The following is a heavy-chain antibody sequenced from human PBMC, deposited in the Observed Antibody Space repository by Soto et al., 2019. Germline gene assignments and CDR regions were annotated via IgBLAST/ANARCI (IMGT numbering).Heavy chain of an antibody. CDR2: IYPGDSDS. CDR1: GITFTRSG. V-gene: IGHV5-51*01. J-gene: IGHJ4*02. Sequence: GESLSISCKASGITFTRSGIAWLRQMPWKGLECMGIIYPGDSDSSYSPSFQGQVTISADKSINTAYLHWRSLKASDTAVYYCAKNEGYCSTNTCSNFDDWGQGTMVTVSS. CDR3: AKNEGYCSTNTCSNFDD. D-gene: IGHD2-2*01.